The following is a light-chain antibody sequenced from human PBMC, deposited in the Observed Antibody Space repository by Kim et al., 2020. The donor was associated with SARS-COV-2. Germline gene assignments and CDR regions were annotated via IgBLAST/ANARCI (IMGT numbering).Light chain of an antibody. CDR3: GTWDDSLHGWV. J-gene: IGLJ3*02. CDR2: SDD. CDR1: RANIGSNP. V-gene: IGLV1-44*01. Sequence: GQRIPVSCSGGRANIGSNPVTWYQQLPGTAPRLLIHSDDQRPSGVPDRFSGSKSGTSASLAISGLQSEDEADYYCGTWDDSLHGWVFGGGTQLTVL.